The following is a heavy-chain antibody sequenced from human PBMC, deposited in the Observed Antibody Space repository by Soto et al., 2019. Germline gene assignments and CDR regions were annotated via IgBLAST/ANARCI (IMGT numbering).Heavy chain of an antibody. V-gene: IGHV4-31*03. CDR3: ARDTNYYGLNYFDY. CDR2: IYYSGYT. Sequence: SETLSLTCTVSGGSISDGGSYWSWIRQHPGTGLEWIGNIYYSGYTYYNPSLRSRINTSVDTSKNQFSLKLSSVTAADTAVYYCARDTNYYGLNYFDYWGQGTLVTVSS. D-gene: IGHD3-10*01. J-gene: IGHJ4*02. CDR1: GGSISDGGSY.